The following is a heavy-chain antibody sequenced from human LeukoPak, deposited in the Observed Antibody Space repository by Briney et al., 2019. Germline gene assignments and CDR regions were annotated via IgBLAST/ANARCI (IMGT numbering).Heavy chain of an antibody. V-gene: IGHV3-33*01. Sequence: GRSLRLSCAASGFTFSSYGMHWVRQAPGKGLEWVAVIWYDGSNKYYADSVKGRFTISRDNSKNTLYLQMNSLRAEDTAVYYCARLTGSYYFDYWGQGTLVTVSS. CDR2: IWYDGSNK. CDR1: GFTFSSYG. J-gene: IGHJ4*02. D-gene: IGHD1-26*01. CDR3: ARLTGSYYFDY.